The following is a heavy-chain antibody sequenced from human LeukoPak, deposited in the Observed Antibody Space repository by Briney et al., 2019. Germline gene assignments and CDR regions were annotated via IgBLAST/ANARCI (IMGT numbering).Heavy chain of an antibody. CDR3: ARGRIYCSSTSCYDGDYFDY. J-gene: IGHJ4*02. Sequence: GASVKVSCKASGGTFSSYAISWVRQAPGQGLEWMGGIIPIFGTANYAQKFQGRVTITADESTSTAYMELSSLRSEDTAVYYCARGRIYCSSTSCYDGDYFDYWGQGTLVTVSS. D-gene: IGHD2-2*01. CDR2: IIPIFGTA. V-gene: IGHV1-69*13. CDR1: GGTFSSYA.